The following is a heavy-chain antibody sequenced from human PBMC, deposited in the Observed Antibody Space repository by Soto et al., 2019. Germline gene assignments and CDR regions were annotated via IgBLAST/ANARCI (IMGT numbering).Heavy chain of an antibody. Sequence: EVQLVESGGGLVQPGGSLRLSCAASGFTFSSYWLHWVRQAPGKGLVWVSGINTDGGSTDYADSVKGRFIISRDNAKNTLDRQMNSLRAEDTAVYYCARPRYDSTGTPFDHWGLGTLVTVSS. V-gene: IGHV3-74*01. CDR1: GFTFSSYW. D-gene: IGHD3-22*01. CDR2: INTDGGST. J-gene: IGHJ4*02. CDR3: ARPRYDSTGTPFDH.